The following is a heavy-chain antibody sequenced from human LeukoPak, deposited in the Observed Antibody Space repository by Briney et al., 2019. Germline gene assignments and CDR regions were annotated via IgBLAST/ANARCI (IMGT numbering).Heavy chain of an antibody. J-gene: IGHJ4*02. Sequence: PGGSLRLSCAASGFTFSSYAMSWVRQAPGKGLEWVSAISGSGGSTYYADSVKGRFTISRDNSKNTLYLQMNSLRAEDTAVYYCAKERKYGSGYTKGYFDYWGQGTLVTVSS. CDR2: ISGSGGST. CDR3: AKERKYGSGYTKGYFDY. CDR1: GFTFSSYA. D-gene: IGHD5-12*01. V-gene: IGHV3-23*01.